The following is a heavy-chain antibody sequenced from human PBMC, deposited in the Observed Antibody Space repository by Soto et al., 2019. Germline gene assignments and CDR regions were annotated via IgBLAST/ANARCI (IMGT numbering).Heavy chain of an antibody. V-gene: IGHV4-59*01. J-gene: IGHJ5*02. CDR3: ARLENYYGPSFDP. D-gene: IGHD3-10*01. CDR2: IYYSGST. Sequence: SETLSLSCPFAGVSIGGYCWSWIRQPPGKGLEWIGYIYYSGSTNYNPSLKSRVTISVDTSKNQFSLKLSSVTAADTAVYYCARLENYYGPSFDPWGQGTLVTVS. CDR1: GVSIGGYC.